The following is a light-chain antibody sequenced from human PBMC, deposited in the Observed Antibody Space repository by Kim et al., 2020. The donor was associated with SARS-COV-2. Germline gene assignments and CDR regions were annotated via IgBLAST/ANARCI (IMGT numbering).Light chain of an antibody. Sequence: GQKVTISCSGSSSNIGNNYVSWYQHLPGTAPKLLIYDNNKRPSGIPDRFSGTKSGTSATLGIAGLQTGDEADYYCGTWDSSLSVVIFGGGTKLTVL. CDR3: GTWDSSLSVVI. CDR1: SSNIGNNY. J-gene: IGLJ2*01. CDR2: DNN. V-gene: IGLV1-51*01.